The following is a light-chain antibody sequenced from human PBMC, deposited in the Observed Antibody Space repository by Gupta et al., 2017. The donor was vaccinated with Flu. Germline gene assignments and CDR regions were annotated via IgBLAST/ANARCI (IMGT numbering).Light chain of an antibody. CDR3: QHLDSSPPVT. CDR2: GAS. V-gene: IGKV3-20*01. Sequence: EIVLTQSPGTLSLSPGERATLSCRASQSVSSTSLAWYQQKPGQAPRLLISGASNRATGIPDRFSGSGSGTDFTLTISSLEPEDFAVYYCQHLDSSPPVTFGGGTKVEIK. CDR1: QSVSSTS. J-gene: IGKJ4*01.